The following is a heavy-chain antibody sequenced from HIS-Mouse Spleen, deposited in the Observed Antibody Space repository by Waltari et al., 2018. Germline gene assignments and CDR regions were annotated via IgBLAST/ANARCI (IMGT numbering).Heavy chain of an antibody. CDR1: GYSFTSYW. J-gene: IGHJ4*02. D-gene: IGHD3-10*01. CDR2: IYPGDSDT. Sequence: EVQLVQSGAEVKKPGESLKISCKGSGYSFTSYWIGWVRQTPGKGLEWMGIIYPGDSDTRYSPSFQGQVTISADKSISTAYLQWSSLKASDTAMYYCARQIYYYGSGSYYNYFDYWGQGTLVTVSS. V-gene: IGHV5-51*01. CDR3: ARQIYYYGSGSYYNYFDY.